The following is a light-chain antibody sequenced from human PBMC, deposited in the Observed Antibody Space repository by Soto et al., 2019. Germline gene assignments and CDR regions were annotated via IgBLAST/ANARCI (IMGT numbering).Light chain of an antibody. V-gene: IGLV1-44*01. Sequence: QSVLTQPPSASGTPGQRVTISCSGSSSNIGSNTVNWYQQLPGTAPKLLIYSNNQRPSGVPDRFSGSKSGTSASLAISGLLSENDADYSCAAWDDSLNGWVFGGGTKLTVL. CDR3: AAWDDSLNGWV. CDR2: SNN. CDR1: SSNIGSNT. J-gene: IGLJ3*02.